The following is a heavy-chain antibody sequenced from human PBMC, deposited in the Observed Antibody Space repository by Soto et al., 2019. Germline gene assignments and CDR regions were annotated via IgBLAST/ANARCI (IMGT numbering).Heavy chain of an antibody. CDR2: IIPILGIA. CDR1: GGTFSSYT. J-gene: IGHJ4*02. CDR3: ARDPVYSYAAAGTFFDY. D-gene: IGHD6-13*01. V-gene: IGHV1-69*08. Sequence: QVQLVQSGAEVKKPGSSVKVSCKASGGTFSSYTISWVRQAPGQGLEWMGRIIPILGIANYAQKFQGRVTITADKSTSTAYMELSSLRSEDTAVYYCARDPVYSYAAAGTFFDYWGQGTLVTVSS.